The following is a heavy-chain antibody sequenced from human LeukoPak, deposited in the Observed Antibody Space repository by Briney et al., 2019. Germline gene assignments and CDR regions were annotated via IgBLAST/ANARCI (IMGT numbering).Heavy chain of an antibody. CDR2: ISYSGST. J-gene: IGHJ5*02. V-gene: IGHV4-59*01. D-gene: IGHD6-19*01. CDR3: ARMKQWLVPGGYNWFDP. Sequence: SETLSLTCSVSGGSISSYYWTWIRQPPGKGLEWIGYISYSGSTNYNPSLKSRVTISGDTSKNQFSLKLSSVTAADTAVYYCARMKQWLVPGGYNWFDPWGQGTLVTVSS. CDR1: GGSISSYY.